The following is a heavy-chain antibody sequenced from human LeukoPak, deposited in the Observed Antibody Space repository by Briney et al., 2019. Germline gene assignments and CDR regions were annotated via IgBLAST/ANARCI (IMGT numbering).Heavy chain of an antibody. V-gene: IGHV5-51*01. CDR3: AIPPGYCGNDCSFDH. Sequence: GESLKISCEGSGYSFSNYWIGWVRQMPGKGLEWMGIIYPGDYETRYSPSFQGLVTISVDKSISTAYLQWSSLTASDTAMYYCAIPPGYCGNDCSFDHWGQGTLVTVSS. CDR1: GYSFSNYW. J-gene: IGHJ4*02. CDR2: IYPGDYET. D-gene: IGHD2-21*02.